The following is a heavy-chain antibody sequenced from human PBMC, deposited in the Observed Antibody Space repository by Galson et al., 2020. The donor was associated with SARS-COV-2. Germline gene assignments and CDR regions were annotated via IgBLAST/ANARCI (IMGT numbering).Heavy chain of an antibody. CDR2: IIPILGIA. V-gene: IGHV1-69*10. Sequence: SVKVSCKASGGTFSSYAISWVRQAPGQGLEWMGGIIPILGIANYAQEFQGRVTITADKSTSTAYMELSSLRSEDTAVYYCARAPYYDFWSGYYYFDYWGQGTLVTVSS. CDR3: ARAPYYDFWSGYYYFDY. J-gene: IGHJ4*02. CDR1: GGTFSSYA. D-gene: IGHD3-3*01.